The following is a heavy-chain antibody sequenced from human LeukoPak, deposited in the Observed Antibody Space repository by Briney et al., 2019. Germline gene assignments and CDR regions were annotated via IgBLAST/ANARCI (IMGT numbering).Heavy chain of an antibody. D-gene: IGHD5-18*01. J-gene: IGHJ4*02. CDR3: ARERGYNYGYSGYYDH. V-gene: IGHV3-48*03. CDR1: GFTFSSFE. CDR2: ISTSGAST. Sequence: PGGSLRLSCAASGFTFSSFEMVWVRQAPGKGLEWISYISTSGASTYYAYSVKGRFTVSRDNVKNSMSLRMDTLRVEDTAVYYCARERGYNYGYSGYYDHWGQGVLVTVS.